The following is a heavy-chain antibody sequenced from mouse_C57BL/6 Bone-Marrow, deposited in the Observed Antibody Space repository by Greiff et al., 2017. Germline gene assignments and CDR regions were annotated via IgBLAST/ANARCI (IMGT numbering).Heavy chain of an antibody. CDR3: ARAPYYYGSSYDAMDY. V-gene: IGHV5-4*01. D-gene: IGHD1-1*01. CDR2: ISDGGSYT. CDR1: GFTFSSYA. Sequence: DVHLVESGGGLVKPGGSLKLSCAASGFTFSSYAMSWVRQTPEKRLEWVATISDGGSYTYYPDNVKGRFTISRDNAKNNLYLQMSHLKSEDTAMYYCARAPYYYGSSYDAMDYWGQGTSVTVSS. J-gene: IGHJ4*01.